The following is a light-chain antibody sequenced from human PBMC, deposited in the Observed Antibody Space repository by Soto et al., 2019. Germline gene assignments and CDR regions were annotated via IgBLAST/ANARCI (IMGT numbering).Light chain of an antibody. V-gene: IGLV2-23*01. CDR2: EGS. J-gene: IGLJ3*02. CDR3: CAYAGSNTLG. CDR1: ISDVGNYHL. Sequence: QSVLTQPASVSGSPGQSITISCIGIISDVGNYHLVSWYQQHPGKAPKLMIYEGSKRPSGVSNRFSGSKSGNTASLTISGLQAEDEADYYCCAYAGSNTLGFGGGTKVTVL.